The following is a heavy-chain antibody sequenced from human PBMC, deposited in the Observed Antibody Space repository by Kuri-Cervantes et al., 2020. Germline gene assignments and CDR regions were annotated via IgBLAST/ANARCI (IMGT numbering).Heavy chain of an antibody. Sequence: GESLKISCAASGFTFSSYWMSWVRQAPGKGLEWVANIKQDGSEKYYVDSVKGRFTISRDNAKNSLYLQMNSLRAEDTAVYYCARETRDYGDANYYYYMDVWGKGTTVTVSS. CDR3: ARETRDYGDANYYYYMDV. J-gene: IGHJ6*03. CDR1: GFTFSSYW. CDR2: IKQDGSEK. D-gene: IGHD4-17*01. V-gene: IGHV3-7*03.